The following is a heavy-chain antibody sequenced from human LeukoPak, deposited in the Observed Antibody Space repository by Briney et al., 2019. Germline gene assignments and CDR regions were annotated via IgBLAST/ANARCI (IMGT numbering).Heavy chain of an antibody. Sequence: SETLSLTWTEAPGSVGSIYCGCSRQPPGKGLEWIAYIHDRTNTNYNPSLNSRVTISVDTSKNQFSLKLSSFNAADTAVYYYATRRIKIFGVLTPHFDSWGQGILVTVSS. CDR2: IHDRTNT. J-gene: IGHJ4*02. CDR3: ATRRIKIFGVLTPHFDS. V-gene: IGHV4-59*02. D-gene: IGHD3-3*01. CDR1: PGSVGSIY.